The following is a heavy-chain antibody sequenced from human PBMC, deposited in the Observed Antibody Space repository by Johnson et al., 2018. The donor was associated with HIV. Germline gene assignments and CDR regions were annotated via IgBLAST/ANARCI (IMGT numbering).Heavy chain of an antibody. V-gene: IGHV3-NL1*01. Sequence: QVLLVESGGGVVQPGRSLRLSCAASGFTFSSYGMHWVRQAPGKGLEWVSVVYRGGSTYYADSVKGRFTISRDNSKNTLYLQMNSLRAEDTAVYYCAKGIAAAGTGAFDIWGQGTMVTVSS. D-gene: IGHD6-13*01. CDR3: AKGIAAAGTGAFDI. J-gene: IGHJ3*02. CDR1: GFTFSSYG. CDR2: VYRGGST.